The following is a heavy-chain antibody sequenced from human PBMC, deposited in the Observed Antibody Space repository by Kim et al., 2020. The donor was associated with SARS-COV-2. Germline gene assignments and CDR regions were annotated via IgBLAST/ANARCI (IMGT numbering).Heavy chain of an antibody. V-gene: IGHV3-23*01. J-gene: IGHJ6*02. CDR3: AKRPIFGVVITHYYYYGMDV. Sequence: GGSLRLSCAASGFTFSSYAMSWVRQAPGKGLEWVSAISGSGGSTYYADSVKGRFTISRDNSKNTLYLQMNSLRAEDTAVYYCAKRPIFGVVITHYYYYGMDVWGQGTTVTVSS. D-gene: IGHD3-3*01. CDR2: ISGSGGST. CDR1: GFTFSSYA.